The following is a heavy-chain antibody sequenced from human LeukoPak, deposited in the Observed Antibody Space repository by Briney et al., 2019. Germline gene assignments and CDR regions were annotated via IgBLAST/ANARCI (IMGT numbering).Heavy chain of an antibody. V-gene: IGHV4-61*02. J-gene: IGHJ6*03. CDR2: IHSSGST. CDR1: GGSISSGSYY. D-gene: IGHD6-13*01. Sequence: TLSLTCTVSGGSISSGSYYWSWIRPPAGKGLEWIGRIHSSGSTDNNPSLQSRVTISVDTSKNKFSLKLSSVTAADTAVYYCARVGDSGIAAAGTRGRTDYYYYMDVWGKGTTVTVSS. CDR3: ARVGDSGIAAAGTRGRTDYYYYMDV.